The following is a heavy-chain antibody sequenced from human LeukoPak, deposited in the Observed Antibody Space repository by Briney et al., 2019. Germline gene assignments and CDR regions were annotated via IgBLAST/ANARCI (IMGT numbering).Heavy chain of an antibody. Sequence: PGGSLRLSCAASGFSFSVNWMSWVRQAPGKGPEWVASIKQDGSEKYYVDSVSGRFTISRDNAKNSLYLQMNNLRAEDTAVYYCAKEGYWGQGTLVTVSS. J-gene: IGHJ4*02. CDR3: AKEGY. V-gene: IGHV3-7*01. CDR2: IKQDGSEK. CDR1: GFSFSVNW.